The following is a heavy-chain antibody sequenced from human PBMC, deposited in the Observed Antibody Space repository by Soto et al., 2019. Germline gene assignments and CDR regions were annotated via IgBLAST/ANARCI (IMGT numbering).Heavy chain of an antibody. D-gene: IGHD3-3*01. J-gene: IGHJ1*01. V-gene: IGHV3-23*01. Sequence: EVQLLESGGGLVQPGGSLRLSCAASGFTFSSYAMSWVRQAPGKGLEWVSAISGSGGSTYYADSVTGRFTISRDNSKNALYLRMNRLRAEDTAVYYCAKSTIFGVADKWGQGTLVTVSS. CDR2: ISGSGGST. CDR1: GFTFSSYA. CDR3: AKSTIFGVADK.